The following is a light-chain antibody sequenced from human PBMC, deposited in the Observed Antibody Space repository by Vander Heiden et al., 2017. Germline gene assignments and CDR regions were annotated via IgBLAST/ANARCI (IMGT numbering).Light chain of an antibody. CDR2: AAS. CDR3: QEVYSYPYT. V-gene: IGKV1-9*01. J-gene: IGKJ2*01. Sequence: IQLTQSPSFLSASVGDRLTLTYRASQGISSYLAWYQQTPGKAPKLLYYAASTLESGVPSRFSGSGAGTEFTLTISSLQPEDFATFYCQEVYSYPYTFGQGTKLEIK. CDR1: QGISSY.